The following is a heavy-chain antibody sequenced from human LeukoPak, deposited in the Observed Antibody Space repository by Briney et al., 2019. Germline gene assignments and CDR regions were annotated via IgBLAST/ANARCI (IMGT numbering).Heavy chain of an antibody. CDR3: ARERIYYFDY. Sequence: PGGSLRLSCAASGFTFSDYYMSWIRQAPGKGLEWVSYISSSSSTIYYADSVKGRFTISRDNAKDSLYLQMNSLTVEDTAVYYCARERIYYFDYWGQGTLVTVSS. CDR2: ISSSSSTI. D-gene: IGHD2-15*01. J-gene: IGHJ4*02. V-gene: IGHV3-11*04. CDR1: GFTFSDYY.